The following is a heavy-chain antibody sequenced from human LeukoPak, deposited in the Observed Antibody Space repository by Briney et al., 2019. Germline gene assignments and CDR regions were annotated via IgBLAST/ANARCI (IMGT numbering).Heavy chain of an antibody. CDR3: ARDPLGGDY. J-gene: IGHJ4*02. Sequence: SETLSLTCTVSGVSISSYYWSWIRQPPGKGLEWIGYIYYSGSTNYNPSLKSRVTISVDTSKNQFSLKLSSVTAADTAVYYCARDPLGGDYWGQGTLVTVSS. D-gene: IGHD2-15*01. CDR1: GVSISSYY. V-gene: IGHV4-59*01. CDR2: IYYSGST.